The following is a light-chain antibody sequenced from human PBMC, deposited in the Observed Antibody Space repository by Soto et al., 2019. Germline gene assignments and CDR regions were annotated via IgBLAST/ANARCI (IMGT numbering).Light chain of an antibody. CDR2: AAS. Sequence: IQLTQSPSSLSASVGDRVTITCRASQDISTYLAWYQQKPGKAPMLLISAASTLQSGVPSRFSGSGSGTDFTLTSSSLQPEDFATYYCQQLNHYPSTFGGGTKVDIK. CDR3: QQLNHYPST. CDR1: QDISTY. J-gene: IGKJ4*01. V-gene: IGKV1-9*01.